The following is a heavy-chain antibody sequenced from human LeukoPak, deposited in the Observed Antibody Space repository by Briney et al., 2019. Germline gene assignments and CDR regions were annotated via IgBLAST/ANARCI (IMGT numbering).Heavy chain of an antibody. CDR3: ARRRYFDLDAFDI. CDR1: GYTFNNYG. V-gene: IGHV1-2*02. CDR2: INPNSGGT. J-gene: IGHJ3*02. D-gene: IGHD3-9*01. Sequence: ASVRVSCKASGYTFNNYGISWVRQAPGQGLEWMGWINPNSGGTNYAQKFQGRVTMTRDTSISTAYMELSRLRSDDTAVYYCARRRYFDLDAFDIWGQGTMVTVSS.